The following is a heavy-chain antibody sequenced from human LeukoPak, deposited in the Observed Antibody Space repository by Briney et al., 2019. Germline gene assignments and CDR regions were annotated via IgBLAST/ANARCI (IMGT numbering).Heavy chain of an antibody. CDR3: TSWGDTTAEYFQR. V-gene: IGHV3-7*01. J-gene: IGHJ1*01. CDR2: INPDGRDT. D-gene: IGHD2-21*02. CDR1: GFTVSSNY. Sequence: GSLRLSCAASGFTVSSNYMSWVRQAPGKGLEWVAHINPDGRDTYYVDSVKGRFTISRDNAQNSMYLQMNSLRVEDTAVYYCTSWGDTTAEYFQRWGQGTLVTVSS.